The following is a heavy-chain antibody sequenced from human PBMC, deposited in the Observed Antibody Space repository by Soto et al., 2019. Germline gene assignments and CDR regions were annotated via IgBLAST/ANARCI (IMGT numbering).Heavy chain of an antibody. CDR3: AKDQCNGGTCYLTLNS. CDR2: ISGRGGTT. CDR1: GFTFKAYP. J-gene: IGHJ4*02. Sequence: GGPLKPPVKPSGFTFKAYPMSWFRQRPGKGLEWVSSISGRGGTTYYADSVKGRFTISRDNSKNTLYLQMNSLRAEDTAIFYCAKDQCNGGTCYLTLNSWGRGTLVTVSS. V-gene: IGHV3-23*01. D-gene: IGHD2-15*01.